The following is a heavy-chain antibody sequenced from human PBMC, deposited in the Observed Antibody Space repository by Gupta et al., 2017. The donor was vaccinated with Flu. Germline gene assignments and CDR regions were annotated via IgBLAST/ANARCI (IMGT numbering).Heavy chain of an antibody. V-gene: IGHV3-72*01. CDR3: ARAFTIANDQFDY. D-gene: IGHD3-3*01. CDR1: GFPFSDHY. J-gene: IGHJ4*02. CDR2: IRIQAKNYTT. Sequence: EVQLVVSGGGLVQPGRSLRLSCAASGFPFSDHYMDWVRQAPGKGPEWVGRIRIQAKNYTTEYAASVQGRFTISRDDSRNSLHLQMNSLKTEDTAVDDCARAFTIANDQFDYWGQGTLGTVSS.